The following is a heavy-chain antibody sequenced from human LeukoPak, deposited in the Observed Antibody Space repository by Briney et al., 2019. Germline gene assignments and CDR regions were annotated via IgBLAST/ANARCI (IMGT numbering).Heavy chain of an antibody. D-gene: IGHD3-22*01. CDR1: GSTFSSYA. V-gene: IGHV3-23*01. CDR3: AIERSRWDYYDSSGYFNY. CDR2: ISGSGGST. Sequence: GGSLRLSCAASGSTFSSYAMSWVRQAPGKGLEWVSAISGSGGSTYYADSVKGRFTISRDNSKNTLYLQMNSLRAEDTAVYYCAIERSRWDYYDSSGYFNYWGQGTLVTVSS. J-gene: IGHJ4*02.